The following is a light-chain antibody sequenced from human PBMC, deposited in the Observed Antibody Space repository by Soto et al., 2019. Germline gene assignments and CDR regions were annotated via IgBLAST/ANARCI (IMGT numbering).Light chain of an antibody. CDR1: SSDVGGYNY. Sequence: QSALTQPPSASGSPGQSVTISCTGTSSDVGGYNYVSWYQQHPGKAPKLMIYEVSKRPSGVPDRFSGSKSGNTASLTVSGLRAEEEADYYCSSYAGSLFGGGTKLPAL. J-gene: IGLJ2*01. CDR3: SSYAGSL. V-gene: IGLV2-8*01. CDR2: EVS.